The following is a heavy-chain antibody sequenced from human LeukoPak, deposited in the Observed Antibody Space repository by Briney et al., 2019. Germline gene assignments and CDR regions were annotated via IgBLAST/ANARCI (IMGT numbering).Heavy chain of an antibody. CDR2: IYTSGST. D-gene: IGHD6-19*01. J-gene: IGHJ4*02. Sequence: SETLSLTCAVYGGSFSGYYWSWIRQPAGKGLEGIGRIYTSGSTNYNPSLKSRVTMSVDTSKNQFSLKLSSVTAADTAVYYCARAAGTGYSSGWYGYWGQGTLVTVSS. CDR3: ARAAGTGYSSGWYGY. V-gene: IGHV4-59*10. CDR1: GGSFSGYY.